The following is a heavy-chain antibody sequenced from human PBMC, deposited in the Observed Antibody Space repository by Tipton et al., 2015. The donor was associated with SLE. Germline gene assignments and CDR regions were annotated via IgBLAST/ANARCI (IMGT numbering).Heavy chain of an antibody. CDR1: GDSISDYY. D-gene: IGHD1-14*01. CDR3: AREGEPGYFDY. J-gene: IGHJ4*02. CDR2: IYNSGST. V-gene: IGHV4-59*01. Sequence: TLSLTCTVSGDSISDYYWSWIRQPPEKGLEWIGYIYNSGSTNYNPSLESRVTISIDTSKNQLSLQLSSVTAADTAVYYCAREGEPGYFDYWGQGTLVTVSS.